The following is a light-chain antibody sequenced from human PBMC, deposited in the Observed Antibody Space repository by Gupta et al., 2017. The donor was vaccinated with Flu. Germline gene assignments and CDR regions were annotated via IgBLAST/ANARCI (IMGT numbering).Light chain of an antibody. J-gene: IGLJ2*01. CDR2: EVS. V-gene: IGLV2-14*01. CDR3: SSYTSSSTLV. CDR1: SSDVGGYNY. Sequence: QSALTQPASVSGSPGQSITISRTGTSSDVGGYNYVSWYQQHPGKAPKLMIYEVSNRPSGVSNRFSGSKSGNTASLTISGRQAEDEADYYCSSYTSSSTLVFGGGTKLTVL.